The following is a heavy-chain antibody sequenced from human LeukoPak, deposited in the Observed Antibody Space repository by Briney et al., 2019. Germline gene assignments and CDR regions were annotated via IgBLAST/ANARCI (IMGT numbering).Heavy chain of an antibody. J-gene: IGHJ4*02. CDR1: GFTFSSYA. D-gene: IGHD1-14*01. CDR2: IWYDGSNK. CDR3: ANPSRKIDY. Sequence: GGSLRLSCVASGFTFSSYAMHWVRQAPGKGLEWVAVIWYDGSNKYYADSVKGRFTISRDNSKNTLYLQMNSLRAEDTAVYYCANPSRKIDYWGQGTLVTVSS. V-gene: IGHV3-33*08.